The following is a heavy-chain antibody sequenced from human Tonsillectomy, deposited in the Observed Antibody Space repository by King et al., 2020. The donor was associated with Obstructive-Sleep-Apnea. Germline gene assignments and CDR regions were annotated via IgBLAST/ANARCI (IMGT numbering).Heavy chain of an antibody. CDR2: ISGSGGST. D-gene: IGHD5-18*01. Sequence: VQLVESGGGLVQPGGSLRLSCAASGFTFSSYAMSWVRQAPGKGLEWVSAISGSGGSTYYADSVKGRFTISRDNSKKTLYLQMNSLRAEETAVYYCAKDIGIQLWLPDYWGQGTLVTVSS. V-gene: IGHV3-23*04. J-gene: IGHJ4*02. CDR3: AKDIGIQLWLPDY. CDR1: GFTFSSYA.